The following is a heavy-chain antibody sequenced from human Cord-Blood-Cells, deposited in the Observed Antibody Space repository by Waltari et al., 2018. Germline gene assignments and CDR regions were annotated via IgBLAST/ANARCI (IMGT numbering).Heavy chain of an antibody. Sequence: QVQLVQSGAEVKKPGAPVKVSCKVSGYPLTELSMNWVRKAPGKGLEWMGGFDPEDGETIYAQKFQGRVTMTEDTSTDTAYMELSSLRSEDTAVYYCATTYGSGSYSYGMDVWGQGTTVTVSS. CDR2: FDPEDGET. D-gene: IGHD3-10*01. CDR3: ATTYGSGSYSYGMDV. J-gene: IGHJ6*02. CDR1: GYPLTELS. V-gene: IGHV1-24*01.